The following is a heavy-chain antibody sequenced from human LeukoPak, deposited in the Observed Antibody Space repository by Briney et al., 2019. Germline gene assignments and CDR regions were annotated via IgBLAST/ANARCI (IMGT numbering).Heavy chain of an antibody. CDR1: GYTFNSYD. CDR3: AGGGSYYTGGYYYYYMDV. D-gene: IGHD1-26*01. CDR2: MNPNSGNA. J-gene: IGHJ6*03. Sequence: ASVKVSCKASGYTFNSYDINWVRQATGQGLEWMGWMNPNSGNAGYAQKFQGRVTMTRNTSISTAYIELSSLRSEDTAVYYCAGGGSYYTGGYYYYYMDVWGKGTTVTVSS. V-gene: IGHV1-8*01.